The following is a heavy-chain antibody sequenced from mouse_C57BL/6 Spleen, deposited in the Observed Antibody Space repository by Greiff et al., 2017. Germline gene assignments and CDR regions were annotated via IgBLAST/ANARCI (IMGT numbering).Heavy chain of an antibody. D-gene: IGHD1-1*01. CDR3: ARVDYYGSSYD. CDR1: GYSITSGYY. V-gene: IGHV3-6*01. Sequence: EVQLQESGPGLVKPSQSLSLTCSVTGYSITSGYYWNWIRQFPGNKLEWMGYISYDGSNNYNPSLKNRISITRDTSKNQFFLKLNSVTTEDTATYYCARVDYYGSSYDWGQGTTLTVSS. J-gene: IGHJ2*01. CDR2: ISYDGSN.